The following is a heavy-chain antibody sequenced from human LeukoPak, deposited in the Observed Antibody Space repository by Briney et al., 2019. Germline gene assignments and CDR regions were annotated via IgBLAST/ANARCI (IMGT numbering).Heavy chain of an antibody. CDR2: IYHSGSS. CDR1: GYSISSGYY. CDR3: ARLDGSYRLGAFDI. V-gene: IGHV4-38-2*01. Sequence: SETLSLXCAVSGYSISSGYYWGWIRQPPGQGLEWIGSIYHSGSSYYNPSLKSRVTISVDTSKNQFSLRLSSVTAADTAVYYCARLDGSYRLGAFDIWGQGTMVTVSS. J-gene: IGHJ3*02. D-gene: IGHD1-26*01.